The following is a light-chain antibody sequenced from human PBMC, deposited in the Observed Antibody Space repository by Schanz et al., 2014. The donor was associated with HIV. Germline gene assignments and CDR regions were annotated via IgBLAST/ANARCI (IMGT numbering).Light chain of an antibody. CDR1: QGMSND. V-gene: IGKV1-27*01. Sequence: DIQLTQSPSSLSASVGDRVTITCRASQGMSNDLAWYQQKPGKVPKLLSYAASTLQSGVPSRFSGSGSGTDFTLTISCLQSEDFATYYCQQYYSYPWTFGQGTKVEIK. CDR2: AAS. CDR3: QQYYSYPWT. J-gene: IGKJ1*01.